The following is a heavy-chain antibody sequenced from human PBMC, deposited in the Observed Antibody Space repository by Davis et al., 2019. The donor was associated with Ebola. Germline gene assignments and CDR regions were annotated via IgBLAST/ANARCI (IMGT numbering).Heavy chain of an antibody. V-gene: IGHV1-18*04. D-gene: IGHD1-26*01. CDR3: ARTSIVGTTTTASDI. Sequence: ASVKVSCKASGYTFTSSAISWVRQAPGQGLEWMGWISAYNGNTNYAQILQGRVTMTTDTSTGTAYMELRSLISDDTAVYFCARTSIVGTTTTASDIWGQGTKVTVSS. CDR1: GYTFTSSA. J-gene: IGHJ3*02. CDR2: ISAYNGNT.